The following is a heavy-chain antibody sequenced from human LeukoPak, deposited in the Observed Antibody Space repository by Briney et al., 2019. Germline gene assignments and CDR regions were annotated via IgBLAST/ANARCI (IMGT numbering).Heavy chain of an antibody. V-gene: IGHV3-30-3*01. J-gene: IGHJ1*01. CDR3: AREGGSAQN. D-gene: IGHD5-12*01. CDR2: ISYDGSNK. Sequence: PGRSLRLSCAASGFTFSGYTMHWVRQAPGKGLEWVAVISYDGSNKYYADSVKGRFTISRYNSKNTLYLQMNSLRTEDTAVDYCAREGGSAQNWGQGTLVTVSP. CDR1: GFTFSGYT.